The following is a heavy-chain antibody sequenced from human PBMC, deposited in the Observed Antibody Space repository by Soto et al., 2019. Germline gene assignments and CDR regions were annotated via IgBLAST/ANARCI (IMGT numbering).Heavy chain of an antibody. V-gene: IGHV3-23*01. D-gene: IGHD3-10*01. Sequence: GSLRLSCAASGFTFSSYAMSWVRQAPGKGLEWVSAISGSGGSTYYADSVKGRFTISRDNSKNTLYLQMNSLRAEDTAVYYCAKDRQSRFGDAPGFWYAPWGQGTLVTVSS. J-gene: IGHJ5*02. CDR3: AKDRQSRFGDAPGFWYAP. CDR2: ISGSGGST. CDR1: GFTFSSYA.